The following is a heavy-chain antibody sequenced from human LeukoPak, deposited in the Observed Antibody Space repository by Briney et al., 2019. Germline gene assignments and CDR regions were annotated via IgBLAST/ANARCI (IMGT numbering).Heavy chain of an antibody. J-gene: IGHJ6*02. Sequence: GGSLRPSCAASGFTFSSYSMNWVRQAPGKGLEWVSYISSSSSTMYYADSVKGRFTIYRDTAKNSLYLQMNSLRDEDTAVYYCARETVGTDVWGQGTTVTVSS. CDR2: ISSSSSTM. CDR3: ARETVGTDV. CDR1: GFTFSSYS. D-gene: IGHD4-17*01. V-gene: IGHV3-48*02.